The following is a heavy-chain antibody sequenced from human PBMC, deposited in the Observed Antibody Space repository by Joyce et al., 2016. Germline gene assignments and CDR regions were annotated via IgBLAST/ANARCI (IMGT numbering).Heavy chain of an antibody. CDR1: GFTFSGSH. V-gene: IGHV3-73*02. Sequence: EVQLVESGGGLVQPGGSLKLSCAASGFTFSGSHMHWVGQAPGKGLEWVGHIRSKRDNYATHYGASVRGRFTISRDDSKNTAYLEMTGLTIEDTAMYYCSRQTVSCHDFWGQGALVTVSS. J-gene: IGHJ4*02. CDR3: SRQTVSCHDF. D-gene: IGHD2-2*01. CDR2: IRSKRDNYAT.